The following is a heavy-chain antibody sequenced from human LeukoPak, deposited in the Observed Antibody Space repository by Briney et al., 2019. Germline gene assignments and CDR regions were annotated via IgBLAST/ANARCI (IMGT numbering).Heavy chain of an antibody. CDR1: GFTFSSYA. CDR2: ISGSGGST. J-gene: IGHJ5*02. V-gene: IGHV3-23*01. CDR3: AKTAPMAARKLGWFDP. Sequence: GGSLRLSCAASGFTFSSYAMSWVRQAPGKGLEWVSAISGSGGSTYYADSVKGRFTISRDNSKNTLYLQTNSLRAEDTAVYYCAKTAPMAARKLGWFDPWGQGTLVTVSS. D-gene: IGHD6-6*01.